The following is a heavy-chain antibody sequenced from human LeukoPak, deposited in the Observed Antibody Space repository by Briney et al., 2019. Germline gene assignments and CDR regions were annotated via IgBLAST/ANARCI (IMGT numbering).Heavy chain of an antibody. CDR3: ARGGTSVVTLSY. Sequence: PSETLSLTCTVSGGSISSGNYYWSWFRQPAGKGLEWIGRISTSGSTHYNPSLKSRVTISVDTSKNQFSLKLTSVTAADTAVYYCARGGTSVVTLSYWGQGTLVTVSS. V-gene: IGHV4-61*02. CDR2: ISTSGST. J-gene: IGHJ4*02. CDR1: GGSISSGNYY. D-gene: IGHD4-23*01.